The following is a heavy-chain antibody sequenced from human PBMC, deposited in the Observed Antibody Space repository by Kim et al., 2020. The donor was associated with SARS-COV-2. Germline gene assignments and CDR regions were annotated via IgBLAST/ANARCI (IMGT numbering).Heavy chain of an antibody. CDR2: TYYRSKWYN. CDR3: ARDRSMLQQRLRGGFDY. D-gene: IGHD6-25*01. Sequence: SQTLSLTCAISGDRVSSNSAAWNWIRQSPSRGLEWLGRTYYRSKWYNDYAVSVKSRITINPDTSKNQFSLQLNSVTPEDTAVYYCARDRSMLQQRLRGGFDYWGQGTLVTVSS. V-gene: IGHV6-1*01. CDR1: GDRVSSNSAA. J-gene: IGHJ4*02.